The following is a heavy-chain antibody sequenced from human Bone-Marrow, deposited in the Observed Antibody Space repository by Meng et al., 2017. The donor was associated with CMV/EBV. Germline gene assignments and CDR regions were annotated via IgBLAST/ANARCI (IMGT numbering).Heavy chain of an antibody. CDR3: ARDFHGVVATMDV. V-gene: IGHV4-4*02. Sequence: GSLRLSCAVSGGSISSSNWWSWVRQPPGKGLEWIGEIYHSGSTNYNPSLKSRVTISVDKSKNQFSLKLSSVTAADTAVYYCARDFHGVVATMDVWGQGTTVTVS. J-gene: IGHJ6*02. D-gene: IGHD3-3*01. CDR1: GGSISSSNW. CDR2: IYHSGST.